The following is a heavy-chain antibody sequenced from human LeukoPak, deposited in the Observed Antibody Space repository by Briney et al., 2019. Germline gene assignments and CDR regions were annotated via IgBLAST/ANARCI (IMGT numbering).Heavy chain of an antibody. V-gene: IGHV3-20*04. CDR3: ARAGNPNYYYYYMDV. Sequence: GGSLRLSCAASGFTFSSYWIHWVRQAPGKGLEWVSGINWSGTDIGYADSVKGRFTISRDNANNSLYLQMNSLRAEDTALYYCARAGNPNYYYYYMDVWGKGTTVTVSS. CDR1: GFTFSSYW. CDR2: INWSGTDI. J-gene: IGHJ6*03.